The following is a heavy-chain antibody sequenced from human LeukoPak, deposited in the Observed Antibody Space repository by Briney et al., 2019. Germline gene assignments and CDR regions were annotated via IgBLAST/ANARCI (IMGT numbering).Heavy chain of an antibody. J-gene: IGHJ6*02. CDR3: ARDRVVVGANNYYYGMDV. Sequence: SETLSLTCTVSGGSIRSYYWSWIRQLPGKGLEWIGYVYYSGSTNYNPSLKSRVTISVDTSKNQFSLKLSSVTAADTAVYYCARDRVVVGANNYYYGMDVWGQGTTVTVSS. CDR1: GGSIRSYY. V-gene: IGHV4-59*01. CDR2: VYYSGST. D-gene: IGHD2-15*01.